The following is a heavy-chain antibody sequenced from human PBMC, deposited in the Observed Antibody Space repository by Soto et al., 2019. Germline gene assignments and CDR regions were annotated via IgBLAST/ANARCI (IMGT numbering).Heavy chain of an antibody. CDR3: ARVERGITICGVVIPPFYY. CDR1: GFKFSDYY. CDR2: ISSSGSTI. J-gene: IGHJ4*02. V-gene: IGHV3-11*01. D-gene: IGHD3-3*01. Sequence: GGSLRLSCAASGFKFSDYYMSWIRQAPGKGLEWVSYISSSGSTIYYADSVKGRFTISRDNAKNSLYLQLNSLRADDTAVYYCARVERGITICGVVIPPFYYWAPGTLVTVSS.